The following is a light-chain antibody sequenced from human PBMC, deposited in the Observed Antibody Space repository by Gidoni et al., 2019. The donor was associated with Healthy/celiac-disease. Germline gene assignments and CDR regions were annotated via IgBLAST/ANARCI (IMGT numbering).Light chain of an antibody. Sequence: DIQLTQSPSFLSASVGDRVTITCRASQGISSYLAWYQQKPGKAPKLLIYAASNLQSGVPSRFSGSASGTEFTLTISSLHPEDFATYYCQQLNSYPPTFGGGTKVEIK. CDR1: QGISSY. V-gene: IGKV1-9*01. J-gene: IGKJ4*01. CDR3: QQLNSYPPT. CDR2: AAS.